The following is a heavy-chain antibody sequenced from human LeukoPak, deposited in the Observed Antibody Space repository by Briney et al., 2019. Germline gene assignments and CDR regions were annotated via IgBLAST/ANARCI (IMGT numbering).Heavy chain of an antibody. V-gene: IGHV4-59*08. J-gene: IGHJ5*02. CDR2: IYYSGST. Sequence: SETLSLTCTVSGGSISSYYWSWIRQPPGKGLEWIGYIYYSGSTNYNPSLKSRVTISVDTSKNQFSLKLSSVTAADTAVYYCASPRIAVAGSNRPGGWFDPWGQGTLVTVSS. CDR3: ASPRIAVAGSNRPGGWFDP. CDR1: GGSISSYY. D-gene: IGHD6-19*01.